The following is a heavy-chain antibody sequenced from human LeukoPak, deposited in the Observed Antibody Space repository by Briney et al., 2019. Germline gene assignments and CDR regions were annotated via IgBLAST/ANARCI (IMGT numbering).Heavy chain of an antibody. J-gene: IGHJ3*02. V-gene: IGHV6-1*01. CDR2: TYYRSKWYS. CDR1: GDSVSSNSAA. Sequence: SQTLSLTCAISGDSVSSNSAAWNWIRQSPSRGLEWLGRTYYRSKWYSDYAVSVKSRITINADTSKNQFSLQLNSVTPGDTTVYYCAREYLGVAVAGRGRAFDIWGQGTMVTVSS. D-gene: IGHD6-19*01. CDR3: AREYLGVAVAGRGRAFDI.